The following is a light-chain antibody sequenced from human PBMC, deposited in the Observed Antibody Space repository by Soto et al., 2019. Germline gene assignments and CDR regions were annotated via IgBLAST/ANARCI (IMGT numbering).Light chain of an antibody. CDR3: QQYHIWPPWT. CDR1: QFVSSRY. CDR2: GTS. Sequence: EIVLTQSPGTLSLSPGESATLLCRASQFVSSRYLAWYQQKPGQGPSLLIYGTSTRAGGVPARFSGGGSGTEFTLTITSLQSEDFAVYYCQQYHIWPPWTSGQGTKVDIK. J-gene: IGKJ1*01. V-gene: IGKV3-15*01.